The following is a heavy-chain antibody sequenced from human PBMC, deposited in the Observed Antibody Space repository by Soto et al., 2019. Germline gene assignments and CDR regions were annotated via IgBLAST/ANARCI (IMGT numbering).Heavy chain of an antibody. J-gene: IGHJ6*02. D-gene: IGHD5-18*01. CDR1: GFTFSSYW. CDR2: IKQDGSEK. CDR3: ARVMSVQLWQGWADYYGMDV. V-gene: IGHV3-7*03. Sequence: GGSLRLSCTASGFTFSSYWMSWVRQAPGKGLEWVANIKQDGSEKYYVDSVKGRFTISRDNAKNSLYLQMNSLRAGDTAVYYCARVMSVQLWQGWADYYGMDVWGQGTTVTVSS.